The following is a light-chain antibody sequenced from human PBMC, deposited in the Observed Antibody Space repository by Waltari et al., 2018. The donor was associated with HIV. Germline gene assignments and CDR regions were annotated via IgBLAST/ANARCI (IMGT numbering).Light chain of an antibody. V-gene: IGLV3-25*03. CDR2: KDK. Sequence: YELTQSPSVSVSPGQTATINCFGDALPKQFAYWDQHKPGQAPVLLISKDKERPSGIPDRVSGSGSGTTVTLTISGVRAEDEADYYCQSTDITGTYAVFGPGTKVTVL. CDR1: ALPKQF. CDR3: QSTDITGTYAV. J-gene: IGLJ1*01.